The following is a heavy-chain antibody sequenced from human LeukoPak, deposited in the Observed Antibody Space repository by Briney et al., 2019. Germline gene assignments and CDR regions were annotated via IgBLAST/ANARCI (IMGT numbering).Heavy chain of an antibody. CDR1: GYTLTELS. V-gene: IGHV1-24*01. CDR3: ATDLGSKREYPPSGDY. CDR2: FDPEDGET. J-gene: IGHJ4*02. Sequence: GASVKVSCKVSGYTLTELSMHWVRQAPGKGLERMGGFDPEDGETIYAQKFQGRVTMTEDTSTDTAYMELSSLRSEDTAVYYCATDLGSKREYPPSGDYWGQGTLVTVSS. D-gene: IGHD2-2*01.